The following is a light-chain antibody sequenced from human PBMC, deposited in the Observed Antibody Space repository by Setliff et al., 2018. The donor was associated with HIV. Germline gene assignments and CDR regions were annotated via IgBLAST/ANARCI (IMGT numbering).Light chain of an antibody. Sequence: QSVLTQPASVSGSPGQSITISCTGTSSDIGAYNYVSWYQQYPGKAPKLVIYDVTIRPSGVSNRFSGSKSGNTASLTISGLLAEDEADYYCFSYTSSGSYVFGTGTKGTVL. CDR2: DVT. CDR3: FSYTSSGSYV. CDR1: SSDIGAYNY. V-gene: IGLV2-14*03. J-gene: IGLJ1*01.